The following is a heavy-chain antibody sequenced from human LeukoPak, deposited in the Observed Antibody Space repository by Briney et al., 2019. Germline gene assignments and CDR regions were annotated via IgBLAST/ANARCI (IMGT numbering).Heavy chain of an antibody. CDR2: IIPIFGTA. J-gene: IGHJ6*02. Sequence: ASVKVSCKASGYTFTSYYMHWVRQAPGQGLEWMGGIIPIFGTANYAQKFQGRVTITADESTSTAYTELSSLRSEDTAVYYCARVDHVDTAMVSYYYYGMDVWGQGTTVTVSS. V-gene: IGHV1-69*13. CDR3: ARVDHVDTAMVSYYYYGMDV. CDR1: GYTFTSYY. D-gene: IGHD5-18*01.